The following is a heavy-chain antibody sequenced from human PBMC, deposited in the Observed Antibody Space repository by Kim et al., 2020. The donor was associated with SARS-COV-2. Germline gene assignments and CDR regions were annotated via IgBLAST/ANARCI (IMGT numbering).Heavy chain of an antibody. Sequence: AGSLRLSCAASGFTFSVYSMNWVRQTPGKGLEWVSYITGDSNTIHYADSVRGRFTISRDNAGNSLFLQMSSLRVDDTAVYYCARGLQYAFDFWGQGTMVTASS. D-gene: IGHD3-16*01. J-gene: IGHJ3*01. CDR3: ARGLQYAFDF. CDR1: GFTFSVYS. V-gene: IGHV3-48*01. CDR2: ITGDSNTI.